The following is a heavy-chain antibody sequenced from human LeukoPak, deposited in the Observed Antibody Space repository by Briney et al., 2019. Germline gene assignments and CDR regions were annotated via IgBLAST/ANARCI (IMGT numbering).Heavy chain of an antibody. CDR2: ISSSSSTI. Sequence: PGGSLRLSCAASGFTFSSYSMNWVRQAPGKGLEWVSYISSSSSTIYYADSVKGRFTISRDNAKNSLYLQMNSLRAEDTAVYYCARVSYCTNGVCYTDENWFDPWDQGTLVTVSS. V-gene: IGHV3-48*01. CDR3: ARVSYCTNGVCYTDENWFDP. CDR1: GFTFSSYS. D-gene: IGHD2-8*01. J-gene: IGHJ5*02.